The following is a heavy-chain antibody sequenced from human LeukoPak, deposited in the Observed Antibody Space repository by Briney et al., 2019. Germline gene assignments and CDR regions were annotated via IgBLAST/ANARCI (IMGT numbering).Heavy chain of an antibody. CDR3: ARLRGAFDI. CDR2: IYYGGNS. V-gene: IGHV4-59*01. Sequence: SETLSLTCTVSGDSISSYYWSWIRQPPGKGLEWIAYIYYGGNSNYNPSLKSRVTISVDTSKNQFSLRLTSVTAADTAVYYCARLRGAFDIWGQGTMVTVSS. CDR1: GDSISSYY. J-gene: IGHJ3*02. D-gene: IGHD3-3*01.